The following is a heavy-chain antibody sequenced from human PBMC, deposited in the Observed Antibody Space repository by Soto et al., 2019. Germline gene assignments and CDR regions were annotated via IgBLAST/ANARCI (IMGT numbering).Heavy chain of an antibody. J-gene: IGHJ6*02. Sequence: EVQLVESGGGLVQPGGSLRLSCAASGFTVSTNYMTWVRQAPGKGLEWVSVMFYGGSTYYAASVKGRFTISRDDSKTTLYLQMNSLRAEDTAVYYWATTGMGLTLYYYYHGMDVWGQGTTVTVSS. D-gene: IGHD1-26*01. CDR2: MFYGGST. V-gene: IGHV3-66*01. CDR3: ATTGMGLTLYYYYHGMDV. CDR1: GFTVSTNY.